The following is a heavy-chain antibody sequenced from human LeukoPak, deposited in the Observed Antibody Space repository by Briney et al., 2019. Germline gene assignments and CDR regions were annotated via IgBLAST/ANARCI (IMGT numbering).Heavy chain of an antibody. CDR3: AKGIYSSGWSYFDY. Sequence: GGSLRLSCAASGFTFSDYYMSWVRQAPGKGLEWESTLSGSGITTYYADSVKGRFTISRDNSKNTLYLQMNSLRAEDTAVYYCAKGIYSSGWSYFDYWGHGTLVTVSS. V-gene: IGHV3-23*01. D-gene: IGHD6-19*01. J-gene: IGHJ4*01. CDR2: LSGSGITT. CDR1: GFTFSDYY.